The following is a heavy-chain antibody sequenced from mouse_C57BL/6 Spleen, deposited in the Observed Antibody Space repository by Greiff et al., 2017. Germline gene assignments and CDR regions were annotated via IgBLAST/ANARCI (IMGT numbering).Heavy chain of an antibody. Sequence: QVQLQQPGAELVMPGASVKLSCKASGYTFTSYWMHWVKQRPGQGLEWIGEIDPSDSYTNYNQKFKGKSTLTVDKSSSTAYMQLSSLTSEDSAVYYCARYYGSREYYFDYWGQGTTLTVSS. V-gene: IGHV1-69*01. CDR3: ARYYGSREYYFDY. CDR1: GYTFTSYW. J-gene: IGHJ2*01. D-gene: IGHD1-1*01. CDR2: IDPSDSYT.